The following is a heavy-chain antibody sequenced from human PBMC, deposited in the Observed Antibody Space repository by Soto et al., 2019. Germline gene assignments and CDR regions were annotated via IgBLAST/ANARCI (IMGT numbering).Heavy chain of an antibody. Sequence: LRLSCTGSGFDFGDYYMSWIRQAPGKGLEWVSYIDSGDGTTYYTDSVKGRFTISRDNAKKTVYLQMSSLRVEDTALYYCVRPYYSSSWFPFDRWGQGTLVTVS. CDR2: IDSGDGTT. J-gene: IGHJ4*02. V-gene: IGHV3-11*01. D-gene: IGHD6-13*01. CDR3: VRPYYSSSWFPFDR. CDR1: GFDFGDYY.